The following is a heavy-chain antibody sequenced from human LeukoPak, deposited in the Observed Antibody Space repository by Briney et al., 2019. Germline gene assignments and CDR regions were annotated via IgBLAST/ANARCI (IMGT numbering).Heavy chain of an antibody. CDR3: AREREGLYSSSPVDY. CDR1: GYSISSGYY. Sequence: SETLSLTCTVSGYSISSGYYWGWIRQPPGKGREWSGSIYHSGSTYYNPSLKRRVTISVDTSKNQFSLKLSSVTAADTAVYYCAREREGLYSSSPVDYWGQGTLVTVSS. D-gene: IGHD6-13*01. J-gene: IGHJ4*02. V-gene: IGHV4-38-2*02. CDR2: IYHSGST.